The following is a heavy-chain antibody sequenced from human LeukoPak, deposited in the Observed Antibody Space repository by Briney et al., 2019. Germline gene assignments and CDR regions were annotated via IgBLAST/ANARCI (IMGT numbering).Heavy chain of an antibody. Sequence: PGGSLRLSCAASGFTFDDYAMHWVRQAPGKGLEWVSGISWNSGSIGYADSVKGRFTISRDNSKNTLYLQMNSLRAEDTAVYYCARDRDYGDYVPFDYWGQGTLVTVSS. CDR3: ARDRDYGDYVPFDY. CDR1: GFTFDDYA. D-gene: IGHD4-17*01. CDR2: ISWNSGSI. J-gene: IGHJ4*02. V-gene: IGHV3-9*01.